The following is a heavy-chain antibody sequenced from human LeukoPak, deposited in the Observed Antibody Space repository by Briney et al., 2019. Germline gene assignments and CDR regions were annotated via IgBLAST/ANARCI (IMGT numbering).Heavy chain of an antibody. CDR1: GFTFSSYA. Sequence: GGSLRLSCAASGFTFSSYAMSWVRQAPGKGLEWVSAISGSGGSTYYADSVKGRFTISRDNSKNTLYLQMNSLRAEDTAVHYCARAGGNYVSEKWFDPWGQGTLVTVSS. J-gene: IGHJ5*02. V-gene: IGHV3-23*01. CDR2: ISGSGGST. CDR3: ARAGGNYVSEKWFDP. D-gene: IGHD3-16*01.